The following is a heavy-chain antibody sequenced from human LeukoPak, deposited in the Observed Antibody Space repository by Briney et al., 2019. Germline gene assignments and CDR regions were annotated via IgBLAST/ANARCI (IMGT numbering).Heavy chain of an antibody. J-gene: IGHJ1*01. CDR1: GDSINGFY. CDR2: IYYSGST. V-gene: IGHV4-59*01. CDR3: ARYSSSWYGNPEYFQH. Sequence: SSETLSLTCTVSGDSINGFYWSWIRQPPGKGLEWIGYIYYSGSTNYNPSLKSRVTISVDTSKNQFSLKLSSVTVADTAVYYCARYSSSWYGNPEYFQHWGQGTLVTVSS. D-gene: IGHD6-13*01.